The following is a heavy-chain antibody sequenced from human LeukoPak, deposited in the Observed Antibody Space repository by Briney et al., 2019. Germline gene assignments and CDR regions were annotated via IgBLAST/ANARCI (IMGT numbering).Heavy chain of an antibody. D-gene: IGHD6-13*01. V-gene: IGHV1-46*03. J-gene: IGHJ4*02. CDR1: GYTFTSYY. CDR3: ARVPPGAAAVGVIDY. CDR2: INPSGGST. Sequence: ASVKASCKASGYTFTSYYMHWVRQAPGQGLEWMGIINPSGGSTSYAQKFQGRVTMTRDTSTSTVYMELSSLRSEDTAVYYCARVPPGAAAVGVIDYWGQGTLVTVSS.